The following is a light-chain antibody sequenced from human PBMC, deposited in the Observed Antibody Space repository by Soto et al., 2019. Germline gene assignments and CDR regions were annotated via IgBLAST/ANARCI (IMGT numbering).Light chain of an antibody. CDR1: QDIGNS. Sequence: DIQMTQSPSSLSASIGDRVTITCQASQDIGNSLNWYQQLPGKPPKLLIYGATNLEAGVPLRFSGRGSGTHFTFTIASLEPEDIATYPCQQYDDLPSITFGQGTRLENK. CDR2: GAT. CDR3: QQYDDLPSIT. J-gene: IGKJ5*01. V-gene: IGKV1-33*01.